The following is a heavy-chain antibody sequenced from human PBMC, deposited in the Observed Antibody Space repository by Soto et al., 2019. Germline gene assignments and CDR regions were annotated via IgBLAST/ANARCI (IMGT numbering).Heavy chain of an antibody. CDR2: IYWDDDK. D-gene: IGHD5-12*01. Sequence: SGPTLVKPTQTLTLTCTFSGFSLTTSGVGVGWIRQPPGKALEWLTLIYWDDDKRYSPSLKSRLTITKDTSKNQVVLTMTNMDPVDTATYYCAHRRLEYSGCDGAFDIWGRGTMVTVSS. CDR3: AHRRLEYSGCDGAFDI. V-gene: IGHV2-5*02. J-gene: IGHJ3*02. CDR1: GFSLTTSGVG.